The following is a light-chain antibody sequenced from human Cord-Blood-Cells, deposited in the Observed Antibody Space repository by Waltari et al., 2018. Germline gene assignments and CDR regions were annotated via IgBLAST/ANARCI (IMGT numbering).Light chain of an antibody. CDR1: SGSIASTY. J-gene: IGLJ2*01. CDR3: QSYDSSNHDVV. V-gene: IGLV6-57*02. Sequence: NFMLTQPHSVSESPGKTVTISCTGSSGSIASTYVQWYQQRPGSAPTTVCDEDNQRPAGVPDRFSGSIDSSSNSASLTISGLKTEDEADYDCQSYDSSNHDVVFGGGTKLTVL. CDR2: EDN.